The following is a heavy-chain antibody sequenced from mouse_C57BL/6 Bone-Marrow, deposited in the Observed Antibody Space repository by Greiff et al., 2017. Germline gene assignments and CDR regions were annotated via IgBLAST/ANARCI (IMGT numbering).Heavy chain of an antibody. J-gene: IGHJ2*01. D-gene: IGHD1-3*01. V-gene: IGHV5-16*01. Sequence: EVKVVESEGGLVQPGSSMKLSCTASGFTFSDYYMAWVRQVPEKGLEWVANINYDGSSTYYLDSLKSRFIISRDNAKNILYLQMSSLKSEDTATYYCARDRGDNYSYYFDYWGQGTTLTVSS. CDR3: ARDRGDNYSYYFDY. CDR2: INYDGSST. CDR1: GFTFSDYY.